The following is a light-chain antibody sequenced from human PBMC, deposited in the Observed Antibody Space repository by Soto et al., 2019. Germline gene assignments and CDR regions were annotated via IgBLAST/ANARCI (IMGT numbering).Light chain of an antibody. CDR3: RHYNNWPPET. CDR2: DAS. CDR1: QSVSSN. Sequence: EIVMTQSPATLSVSPGERATLSCRASQSVSSNLAWYQQKPGQAARLLMYDASTRANGIPARFSGSGSGTEFNLTISSLQSEDFAIYYCRHYNNWPPETFGQGTKVDIK. J-gene: IGKJ1*01. V-gene: IGKV3-15*01.